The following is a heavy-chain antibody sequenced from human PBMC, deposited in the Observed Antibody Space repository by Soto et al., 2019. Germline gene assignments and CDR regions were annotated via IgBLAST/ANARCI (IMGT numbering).Heavy chain of an antibody. CDR2: IYSGGST. CDR3: ARDASYGDYGYYYYGMDV. V-gene: IGHV3-53*01. D-gene: IGHD4-17*01. CDR1: GFTVSSNY. J-gene: IGHJ6*02. Sequence: PGGFLRLSCAASGFTVSSNYMSWVRQAPGKGLEWVSVIYSGGSTYYADSVKGRFTISRDNSKNTLYLQMNSLRAEDTAVYYCARDASYGDYGYYYYGMDVWGQETTLTISS.